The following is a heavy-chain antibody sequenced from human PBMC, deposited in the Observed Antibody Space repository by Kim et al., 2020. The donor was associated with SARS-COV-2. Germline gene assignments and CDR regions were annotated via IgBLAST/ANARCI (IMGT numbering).Heavy chain of an antibody. CDR2: ISSSGSTI. V-gene: IGHV3-11*01. D-gene: IGHD3-22*01. CDR1: GFTFSDYY. Sequence: GGSLRLSCAASGFTFSDYYMSWIRQAPGKGLEWVSYISSSGSTIYYADSVKGRFTISRDNAKNSLYLQMNSLRAEDTAVYYCASPHTDSSGYYLDYWGQGTLVTVSS. J-gene: IGHJ4*02. CDR3: ASPHTDSSGYYLDY.